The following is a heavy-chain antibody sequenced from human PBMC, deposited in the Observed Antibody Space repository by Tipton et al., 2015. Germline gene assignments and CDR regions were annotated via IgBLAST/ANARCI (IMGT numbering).Heavy chain of an antibody. CDR3: ARDRDWSFDS. CDR1: GFTFSTYG. Sequence: SLRLSCAASGFTFSTYGMHWVRQAPGKGLEWVSVISDVGYSTYDADSVKGRFTMSRDNPNNTLYLQMNSLRDEDTAVYYCARDRDWSFDSWGQGTLVTVSP. D-gene: IGHD3/OR15-3a*01. V-gene: IGHV3-NL1*01. J-gene: IGHJ4*02. CDR2: ISDVGYST.